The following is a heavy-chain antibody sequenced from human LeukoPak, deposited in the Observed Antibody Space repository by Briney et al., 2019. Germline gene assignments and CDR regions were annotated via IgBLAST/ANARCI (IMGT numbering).Heavy chain of an antibody. V-gene: IGHV3-23*01. CDR3: ARGAYGDYDS. J-gene: IGHJ5*01. CDR1: AYTFSTYS. D-gene: IGHD4-17*01. Sequence: GGSLRLSCAASAYTFSTYSMSWVRHAPAKGLEWVSAISAGADSTYYAASVQGRFTISRDKSKNTLYLQMSGLRAEDTAVYFCARGAYGDYDSWGQGTLVTVSS. CDR2: ISAGADST.